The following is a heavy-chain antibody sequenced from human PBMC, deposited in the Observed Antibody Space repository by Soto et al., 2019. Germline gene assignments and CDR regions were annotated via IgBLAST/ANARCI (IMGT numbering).Heavy chain of an antibody. V-gene: IGHV4-34*01. D-gene: IGHD2-15*01. CDR3: ARCGNCIVSSCPLGSHYGMDV. CDR2: IGHSGSA. CDR1: GGSFSGYY. J-gene: IGHJ6*02. Sequence: QVQLQQWGAGLLKPSETLSLTCAVYGGSFSGYYWTWIRQPPGKGLEWVGEIGHSGSATYSPSLKSRGTISVDTSNNQFSLRLSSVTASDTAVYYCARCGNCIVSSCPLGSHYGMDVWGQGTTVTVSS.